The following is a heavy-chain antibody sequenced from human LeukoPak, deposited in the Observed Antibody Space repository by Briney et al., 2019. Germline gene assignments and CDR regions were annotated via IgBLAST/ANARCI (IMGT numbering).Heavy chain of an antibody. CDR1: GGSFSGYY. CDR3: ARTAPYYDFWSGYYLHYFDY. Sequence: SEALSLTCAVYGGSFSGYYWSWIRQPPGKGLEWIGEINHSGSTNYNPSLKSRATISVDTSKNQFSLKLSSVTAADTAVYYCARTAPYYDFWSGYYLHYFDYWGQGTLVTVSS. D-gene: IGHD3-3*01. CDR2: INHSGST. J-gene: IGHJ4*02. V-gene: IGHV4-34*01.